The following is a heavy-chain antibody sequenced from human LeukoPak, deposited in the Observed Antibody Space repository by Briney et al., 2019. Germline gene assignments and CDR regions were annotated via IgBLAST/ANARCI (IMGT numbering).Heavy chain of an antibody. CDR1: GYSISSGYF. CDR2: IYQSETA. J-gene: IGHJ4*02. Sequence: SETLSLTCTVSGYSISSGYFWGWMRQPPGKGLEWIGSIYQSETAHYNPSLKSRVTISVDTSKNQFSLKLRSVMAADTAVYYCARSGRGTYYYFDYWGQGTLVTVSS. D-gene: IGHD1-26*01. V-gene: IGHV4-38-2*02. CDR3: ARSGRGTYYYFDY.